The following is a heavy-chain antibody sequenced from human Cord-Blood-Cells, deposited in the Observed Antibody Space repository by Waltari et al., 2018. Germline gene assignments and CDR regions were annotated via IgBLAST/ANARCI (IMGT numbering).Heavy chain of an antibody. CDR2: ISYDGSNK. CDR3: ARGTIFGVVITISDD. D-gene: IGHD3-3*01. J-gene: IGHJ4*02. Sequence: QVQLVESGGGVVQPGRSLRLSCAASGFTFSSYALHWVRQAPGKGVEWVAVISYDGSNKYCVDSVEGRVTISRDNSKNTVYLQMNSLRAEDTAVYYCARGTIFGVVITISDDWGQGTLVTVSS. CDR1: GFTFSSYA. V-gene: IGHV3-30-3*01.